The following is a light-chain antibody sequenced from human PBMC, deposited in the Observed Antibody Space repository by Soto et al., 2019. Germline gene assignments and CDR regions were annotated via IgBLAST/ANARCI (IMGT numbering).Light chain of an antibody. CDR3: MQALQAPIT. CDR2: LGS. J-gene: IGKJ5*01. V-gene: IGKV2-28*01. Sequence: DIVMTQSPLSLPVTPGEPASISCRSSQSPLHSNGYNYLDWYLQKPGQSPQLLIYLGSNRASGVPDRFSGSGSGTDFTLSISTVEAGDVGVYYCMQALQAPITFGQGTRLEI. CDR1: QSPLHSNGYNY.